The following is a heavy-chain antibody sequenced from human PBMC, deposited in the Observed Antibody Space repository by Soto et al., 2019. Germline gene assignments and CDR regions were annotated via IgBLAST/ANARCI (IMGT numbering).Heavy chain of an antibody. CDR3: AKDNYVWGSYRYGY. D-gene: IGHD3-16*02. CDR1: GFTFSSYA. CDR2: ISGSGGST. V-gene: IGHV3-23*01. Sequence: EVQLLESGGGLVQPGGSLRLSCAASGFTFSSYAMSWVRQAPGKGLEWVSAISGSGGSTYYADSVKGRFTISRDNSKNALYLQMNSLRAEDTAVYYCAKDNYVWGSYRYGYWGQGTLVTVSS. J-gene: IGHJ4*02.